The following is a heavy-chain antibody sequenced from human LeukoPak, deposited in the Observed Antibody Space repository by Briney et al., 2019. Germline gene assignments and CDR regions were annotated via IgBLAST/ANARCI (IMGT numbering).Heavy chain of an antibody. CDR2: ISWNSGSI. V-gene: IGHV3-9*01. Sequence: GRSLRLSCAASGLTFDDYAMHWVRQAPGKGLEWVSGISWNSGSIGYADSVKGRFTISRDNAKNSLYLQMNSLRAEDTALYYCAKSAHYQYSSSPFDYWGQGTLVTVSS. J-gene: IGHJ4*02. CDR1: GLTFDDYA. D-gene: IGHD6-13*01. CDR3: AKSAHYQYSSSPFDY.